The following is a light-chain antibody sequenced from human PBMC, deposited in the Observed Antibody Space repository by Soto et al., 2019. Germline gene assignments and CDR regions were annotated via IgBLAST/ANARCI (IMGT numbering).Light chain of an antibody. J-gene: IGLJ1*01. CDR1: SSNIGAGYD. Sequence: QSVLTQSPSVSGAPGQRVTISCTGSSSNIGAGYDVHWYQQLPGTAPKLLIFANINRPSGVPDRFSGSKSGTSASLAITGLRAEDEADYYCQSYDSSLSAYVFGTGTKVTVL. CDR3: QSYDSSLSAYV. CDR2: ANI. V-gene: IGLV1-40*01.